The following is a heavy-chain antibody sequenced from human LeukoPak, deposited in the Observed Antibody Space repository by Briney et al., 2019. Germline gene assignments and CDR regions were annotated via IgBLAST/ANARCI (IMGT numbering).Heavy chain of an antibody. CDR3: ARAGITVGRTLYFLR. V-gene: IGHV1-18*01. D-gene: IGHD6-19*01. CDR2: ISASNGNT. Sequence: ASVKVSCKASGYTFANYGITWVRQAPGQGLEWMGWISASNGNTNYAQNFQGRVTMTTDTSTSTAYMELRSLRSDDTAVYYCARAGITVGRTLYFLRWGQGTLVTVSS. CDR1: GYTFANYG. J-gene: IGHJ1*01.